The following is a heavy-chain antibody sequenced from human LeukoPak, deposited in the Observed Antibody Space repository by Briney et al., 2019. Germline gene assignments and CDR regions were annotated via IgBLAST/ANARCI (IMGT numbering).Heavy chain of an antibody. D-gene: IGHD6-13*01. V-gene: IGHV4-59*11. CDR1: GISISSHY. Sequence: SDTLTLTCTFSGISISSHYWSWMRQPPGEGLEWIGYIYYSGSTNYNPSLKSRVTISVDTSKNQFSLKLSSVTAADTAVYYCARELTRAAAGARYNWFDPWGQGTLVTVSS. CDR3: ARELTRAAAGARYNWFDP. J-gene: IGHJ5*02. CDR2: IYYSGST.